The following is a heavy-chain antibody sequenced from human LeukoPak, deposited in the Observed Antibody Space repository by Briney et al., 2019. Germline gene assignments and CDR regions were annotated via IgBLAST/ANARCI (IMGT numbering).Heavy chain of an antibody. Sequence: SETLSLTCTVSGYSISSGYYWGWIRQPPGKGLEWIGSISHSGSTYYNPSLKSRVTLSVDTSKNQFSLKLSSVTAADTAVYYWARDHSSGWEWASYFDYWGQGTLVTVSS. V-gene: IGHV4-38-2*02. J-gene: IGHJ4*02. CDR1: GYSISSGYY. D-gene: IGHD6-19*01. CDR2: ISHSGST. CDR3: ARDHSSGWEWASYFDY.